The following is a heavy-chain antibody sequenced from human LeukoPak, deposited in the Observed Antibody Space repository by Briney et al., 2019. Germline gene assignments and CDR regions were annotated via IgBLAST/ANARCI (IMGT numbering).Heavy chain of an antibody. CDR1: GGSIGSYY. J-gene: IGHJ4*02. D-gene: IGHD3-10*01. CDR2: IYYSGST. CDR3: ARATGYGSGSYNDY. V-gene: IGHV4-59*01. Sequence: SETLSLTCTVSGGSIGSYYWSWIRQPPGKGLEWIGYIYYSGSTNYNPSLKSRVTISVDTSKNQFSLKLSSVTAADTAVYYCARATGYGSGSYNDYWGQGTLVTVSS.